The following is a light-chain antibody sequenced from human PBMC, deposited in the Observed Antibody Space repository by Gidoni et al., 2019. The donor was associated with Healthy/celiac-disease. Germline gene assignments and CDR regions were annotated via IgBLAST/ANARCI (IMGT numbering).Light chain of an antibody. CDR3: QQSYSTPLT. CDR1: QSISSY. J-gene: IGKJ4*01. Sequence: DIQIPQSPSPLSASVGDRVTITCRASQSISSYLNWYQQKPGKAPKLLIYAASSLQSGVPSRFSGSGSGTDFTLTISSLQPEDFATYYCQQSYSTPLTFGGGTKVEIK. CDR2: AAS. V-gene: IGKV1-39*01.